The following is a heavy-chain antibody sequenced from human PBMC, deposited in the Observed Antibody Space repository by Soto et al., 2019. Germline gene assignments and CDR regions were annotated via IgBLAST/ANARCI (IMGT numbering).Heavy chain of an antibody. CDR2: IYYSGST. CDR1: GGSVSSGSYY. Sequence: SETLSLTCTVSGGSVSSGSYYWSWIRQPPGKGLEWIGYIYYSGSTNYNPSLKSRVTISVDTSKNQFSLRLSSVTAADTAVYYCAGQGDRHTWWGQRTPDTVSS. V-gene: IGHV4-61*01. CDR3: AGQGDRHTW. J-gene: IGHJ4*02.